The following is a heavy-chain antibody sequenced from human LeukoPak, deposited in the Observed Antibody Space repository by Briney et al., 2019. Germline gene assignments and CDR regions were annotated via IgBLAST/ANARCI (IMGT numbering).Heavy chain of an antibody. V-gene: IGHV3-7*01. CDR2: IKQDGSEK. J-gene: IGHJ6*03. Sequence: GGSLRLSCAASGFTFNSYWMSWVRQAPGKGLEWVANIKQDGSEKYYVDSVKGRFTISRDNAKNSLYLQMNSLRAEDTAVYYCARDQTKWEPLRRRDYYYMDVWGKGTTVTISS. CDR3: ARDQTKWEPLRRRDYYYMDV. D-gene: IGHD1-26*01. CDR1: GFTFNSYW.